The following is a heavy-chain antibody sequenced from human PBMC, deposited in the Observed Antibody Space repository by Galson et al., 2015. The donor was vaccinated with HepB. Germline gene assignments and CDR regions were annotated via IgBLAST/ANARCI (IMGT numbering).Heavy chain of an antibody. V-gene: IGHV1-3*01. CDR3: ARCYGDYVCWFDP. Sequence: SVKVSCKASGYTFTSYAMHWVRQAPGQRLEWMGWINAGNGNTKYSQKFQGRVTITRDTSASTAYMELSSLRSEDTAVYYCARCYGDYVCWFDPWGQGTLVTVSS. CDR2: INAGNGNT. CDR1: GYTFTSYA. D-gene: IGHD4-17*01. J-gene: IGHJ5*02.